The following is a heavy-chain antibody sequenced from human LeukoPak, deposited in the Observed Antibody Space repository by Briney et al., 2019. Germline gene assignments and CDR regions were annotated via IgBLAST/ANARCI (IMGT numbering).Heavy chain of an antibody. CDR2: INSDGSNA. D-gene: IGHD5-12*01. CDR1: GFTLSRYW. V-gene: IGHV3-74*01. Sequence: PGGSLRLSCAASGFTLSRYWMHWVRQAPGKGLVWVSRINSDGSNAGYADSVKGRFTISRDNAKNTLYLQMNSLRAEDTAVYYCARGHSGYEYWGQGTLVTVSS. J-gene: IGHJ4*02. CDR3: ARGHSGYEY.